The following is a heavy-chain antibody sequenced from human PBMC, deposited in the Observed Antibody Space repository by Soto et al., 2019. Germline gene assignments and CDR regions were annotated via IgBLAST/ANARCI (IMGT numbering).Heavy chain of an antibody. J-gene: IGHJ4*02. CDR3: ATGLPYSQSNRYFEY. D-gene: IGHD1-26*01. CDR2: IYYSGST. Sequence: PSGTLSLTCTVSGGSISSGGYYWSWIRQHPGKGLEWIGYIYYSGSTYYNPSLKSRVTISVDTSKNQFSLKLSSVTAADTAAYYCATGLPYSQSNRYFEYWGQGTLGTVSS. V-gene: IGHV4-31*03. CDR1: GGSISSGGYY.